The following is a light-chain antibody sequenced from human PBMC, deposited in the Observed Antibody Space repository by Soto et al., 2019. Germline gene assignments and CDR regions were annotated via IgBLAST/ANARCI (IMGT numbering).Light chain of an antibody. CDR3: LQLDSSPRT. CDR2: DAS. J-gene: IGKJ1*01. CDR1: QSFSTW. V-gene: IGKV1-5*01. Sequence: DIQMTQSPSTLSAAVGDRVTITCRSSQSFSTWLAWYQQKPWKAPKLLIYDASSLESGGPSRLSGSGSGTELTLSVSGLQPEDFATYYCLQLDSSPRTFGKGTKVDIK.